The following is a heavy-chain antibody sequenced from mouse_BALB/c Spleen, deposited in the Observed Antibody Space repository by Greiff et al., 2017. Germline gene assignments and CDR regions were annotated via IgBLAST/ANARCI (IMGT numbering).Heavy chain of an antibody. CDR3: ARDHYGSSWDD. CDR1: GFTFSSYG. D-gene: IGHD1-1*01. J-gene: IGHJ2*01. Sequence: EVKLVESGGGLVQPGGSLKLSCAASGFTFSSYGMSWVRQTPDKRLELVATINSNGGSTYYPDSVKGRFTISRDNAKNTLYLQMSSLKSEDTAMYYCARDHYGSSWDDWGQGTTLTVSS. CDR2: INSNGGST. V-gene: IGHV5-6-3*01.